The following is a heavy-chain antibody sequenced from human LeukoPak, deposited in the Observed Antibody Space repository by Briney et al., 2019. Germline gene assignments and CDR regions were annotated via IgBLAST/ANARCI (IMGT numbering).Heavy chain of an antibody. D-gene: IGHD3/OR15-3a*01. CDR1: GFTFSNYA. V-gene: IGHV3-23*01. Sequence: PGGSLRLSCAASGFTFSNYAMSWVRQAPGKGLEWVSTLGGGGIDTYYADSVKGRFTISRDNSKNTLYLQMNSLRAEDTAVYYCAKDRDWFPWGQGTLVTVSS. J-gene: IGHJ5*02. CDR2: LGGGGIDT. CDR3: AKDRDWFP.